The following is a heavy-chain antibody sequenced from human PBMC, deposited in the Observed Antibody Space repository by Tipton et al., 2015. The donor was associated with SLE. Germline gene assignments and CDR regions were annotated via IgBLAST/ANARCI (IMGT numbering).Heavy chain of an antibody. D-gene: IGHD2-21*02. CDR3: VRGHLMTLDS. J-gene: IGHJ4*02. V-gene: IGHV3-48*04. CDR1: GFSFTTYN. CDR2: ISSRSTTI. Sequence: GSLRLSCAASGFSFTTYNMNWVRQAPGKGLEWLSYISSRSTTIYYADSVKGRFTISRDNAKNSLYLQMDSLRVEDTAVYYCVRGHLMTLDSWGQGTLVTVSS.